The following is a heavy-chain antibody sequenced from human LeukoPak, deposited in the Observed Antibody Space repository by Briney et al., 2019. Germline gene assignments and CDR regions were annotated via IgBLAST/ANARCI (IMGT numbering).Heavy chain of an antibody. V-gene: IGHV4-38-2*01. CDR3: ARQNGYCSSSMCYIFSFDI. Sequence: PSETLSLTCAVSGYSISSGYYWGWIRQPPGKGLEWIGSIYHSGSTYYNPSLKSRVTISVDTSKNQFSLKLTSVTAADTAVYYCARQNGYCSSSMCYIFSFDIWGQGTMVTVSS. J-gene: IGHJ3*02. CDR2: IYHSGST. D-gene: IGHD2-2*01. CDR1: GYSISSGYY.